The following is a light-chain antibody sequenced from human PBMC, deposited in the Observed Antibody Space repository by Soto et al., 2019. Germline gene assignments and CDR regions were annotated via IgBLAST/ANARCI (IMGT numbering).Light chain of an antibody. J-gene: IGLJ2*01. CDR1: SSDVGGYND. Sequence: QSALTQPASVSGSPGQSITISCTGTSSDVGGYNDVSWYQQHPGKAPKLMIYDVSNRPSGVSNRFSGAKSGNTASLTISGLQAEDEADDYCSSYTSSSTLVVFGGGTKLTVL. CDR2: DVS. V-gene: IGLV2-14*01. CDR3: SSYTSSSTLVV.